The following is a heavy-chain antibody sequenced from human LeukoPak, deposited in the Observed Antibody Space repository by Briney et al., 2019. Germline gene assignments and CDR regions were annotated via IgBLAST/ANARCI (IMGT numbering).Heavy chain of an antibody. J-gene: IGHJ4*02. CDR3: ARDQRNLFDY. CDR2: INPSGGST. Sequence: ASVKVSCKASGYIFTSYYMPWVRQAPGQGLEWMGIINPSGGSTSYAQKFQGRVTMTRDTSTSTVYMEMSSLRSEDTAAYYAARDQRNLFDYCGRGTLVTVSS. V-gene: IGHV1-46*01. D-gene: IGHD1-14*01. CDR1: GYIFTSYY.